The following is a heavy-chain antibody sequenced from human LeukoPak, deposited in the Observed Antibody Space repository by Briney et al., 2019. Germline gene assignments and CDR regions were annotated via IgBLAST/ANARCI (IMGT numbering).Heavy chain of an antibody. J-gene: IGHJ4*02. D-gene: IGHD3-22*01. V-gene: IGHV1-3*01. CDR1: GGTFSSYA. CDR2: INAGNDKT. Sequence: ASVKVSCKASGGTFSSYAISWVRQAPGQRLEWMGWINAGNDKTKYSQMFQGRVTIARDTSASTTYMELSSLRSEDTAVYYCARDYYYDSSGPNYFDYWGQGTLVTVSS. CDR3: ARDYYYDSSGPNYFDY.